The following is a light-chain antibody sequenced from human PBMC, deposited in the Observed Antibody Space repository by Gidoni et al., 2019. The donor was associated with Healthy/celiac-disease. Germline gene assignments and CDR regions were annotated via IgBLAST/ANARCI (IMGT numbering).Light chain of an antibody. V-gene: IGKV4-1*01. J-gene: IGKJ4*01. CDR1: QSVLYSSNNKNY. CDR2: WAS. CDR3: QQYYSTPPWLT. Sequence: DIVMTQSPDSLAVSLGERATINCKSSQSVLYSSNNKNYLAWYQQKPGQPPKLLIYWASTRESGVPDRFSGSGSGTDFTLTISSLQAEDVAVYYCQQYYSTPPWLTFXGXTKVEIK.